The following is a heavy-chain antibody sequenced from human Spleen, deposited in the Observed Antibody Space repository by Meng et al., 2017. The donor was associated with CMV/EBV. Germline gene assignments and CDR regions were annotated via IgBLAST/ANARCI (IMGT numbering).Heavy chain of an antibody. CDR3: ARGYCSGTNCYYGYYFDY. J-gene: IGHJ4*02. Sequence: GSLRLSCTVSGGSVSSGSFYWTWIRQPPGRGLEWIGYMYNSGSTYYNPSLKSRVSISRDTSKNQFSLNLRSVTAADTAIYYCARGYCSGTNCYYGYYFDYWGQGALVTVSS. CDR1: GGSVSSGSFY. CDR2: MYNSGST. V-gene: IGHV4-61*01. D-gene: IGHD2-2*01.